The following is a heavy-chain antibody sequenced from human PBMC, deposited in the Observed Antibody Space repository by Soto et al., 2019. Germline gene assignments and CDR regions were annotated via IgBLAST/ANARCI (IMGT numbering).Heavy chain of an antibody. CDR3: ARGGVVARTFDY. V-gene: IGHV5-51*01. CDR2: IYLGDSDT. D-gene: IGHD2-15*01. Sequence: GESLKISCKASDYSFTNYWIAWVRQMPGQGLELMGIIYLGDSDTRYSPSLQGQVTISADKSISTAYLQWSSLKASDTAIYYCARGGVVARTFDYWGQGTLVTVSS. CDR1: DYSFTNYW. J-gene: IGHJ4*02.